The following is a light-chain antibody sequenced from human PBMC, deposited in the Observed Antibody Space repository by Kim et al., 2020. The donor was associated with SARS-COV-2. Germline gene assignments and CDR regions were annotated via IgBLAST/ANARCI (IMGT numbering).Light chain of an antibody. CDR1: QSVSSSY. J-gene: IGKJ3*01. CDR3: QQYGSSPFT. CDR2: GAS. V-gene: IGKV3-20*01. Sequence: SPGERATHSCRASQSVSSSYLAWYQQKPGQAPRLLIYGASSRATGIPDRFSGSGSGTDFTLTISRLEPEDFAVYYCQQYGSSPFTFGPGTKVDIK.